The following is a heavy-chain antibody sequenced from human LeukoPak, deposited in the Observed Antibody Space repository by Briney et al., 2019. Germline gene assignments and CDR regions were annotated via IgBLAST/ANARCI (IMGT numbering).Heavy chain of an antibody. D-gene: IGHD3-22*01. CDR2: ISTYNGNT. CDR1: GYTFSDFG. J-gene: IGHJ4*02. Sequence: ASVKVSCKASGYTFSDFGISWVRQAPGQGLEWMGWISTYNGNTNYAQKLQGRVAINTGTSTSTAYMELRSLRSDDTAVYYCARDCDRSGYYCYWGQGTLVTVSS. V-gene: IGHV1-18*01. CDR3: ARDCDRSGYYCY.